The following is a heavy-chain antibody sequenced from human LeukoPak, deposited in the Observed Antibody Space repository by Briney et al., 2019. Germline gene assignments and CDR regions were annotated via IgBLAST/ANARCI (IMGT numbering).Heavy chain of an antibody. Sequence: GASVKVSCKASGYTFTSYDINWVRQATGQGLEWMGWMNPNSGNTGYAQKFRGRVTITRNTSISTAYMELSSLRSEDTAVYYCARGLRSGRWLQDRSKYYYYYMDVWGKGTTVTVSS. D-gene: IGHD5-24*01. CDR3: ARGLRSGRWLQDRSKYYYYYMDV. V-gene: IGHV1-8*03. CDR2: MNPNSGNT. CDR1: GYTFTSYD. J-gene: IGHJ6*03.